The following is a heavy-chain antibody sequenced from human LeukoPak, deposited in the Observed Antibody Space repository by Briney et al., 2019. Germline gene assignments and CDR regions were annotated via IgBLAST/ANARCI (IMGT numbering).Heavy chain of an antibody. V-gene: IGHV3-23*01. J-gene: IGHJ4*02. CDR3: ASGGIDYGDYNYYFDY. CDR2: ISGSGGST. Sequence: GGSLRLSCAASGFTFSSYAMSWVRQAPGKGLEWVSAISGSGGSTYYADSVKGRFTISRDNSKNTLYLQMNSLRAEDTAVYYCASGGIDYGDYNYYFDYWGQGTLVIVSS. D-gene: IGHD4-17*01. CDR1: GFTFSSYA.